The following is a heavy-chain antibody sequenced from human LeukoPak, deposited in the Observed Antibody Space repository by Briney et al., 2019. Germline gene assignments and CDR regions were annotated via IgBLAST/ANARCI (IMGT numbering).Heavy chain of an antibody. V-gene: IGHV4-4*07. CDR1: GDSMHSYY. CDR2: AYSGVNA. D-gene: IGHD1-26*01. J-gene: IGHJ6*03. CDR3: AREKSGTLTRAYYYIDV. Sequence: SETLSITCTVSGDSMHSYYWTWIRQSPEKGLDRIGRAYSGVNAYYSPSLQSRVTISVDKSNNQFSLDLTSVTAADTALYYCAREKSGTLTRAYYYIDVWGKGITVTVSS.